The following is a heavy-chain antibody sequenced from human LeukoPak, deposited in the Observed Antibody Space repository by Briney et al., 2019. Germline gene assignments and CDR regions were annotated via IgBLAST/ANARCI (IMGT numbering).Heavy chain of an antibody. D-gene: IGHD3-10*01. V-gene: IGHV3-21*01. Sequence: GGSLRLSCAASGFTFSSYSMNWVRQAPGKGLEWVSSISSSTNYKYYADSVKGRFTISRDNSKNTLYLQMNSLRAEDTAVYYCAKDGYGSGSYQPPDYWGQGTLVTVSS. J-gene: IGHJ4*02. CDR1: GFTFSSYS. CDR2: ISSSTNYK. CDR3: AKDGYGSGSYQPPDY.